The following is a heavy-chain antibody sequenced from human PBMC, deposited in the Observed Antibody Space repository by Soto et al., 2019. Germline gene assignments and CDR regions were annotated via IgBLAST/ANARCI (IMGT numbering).Heavy chain of an antibody. CDR3: ARVFSGSYSDY. J-gene: IGHJ4*02. CDR2: IFHSGST. CDR1: GGSIISNNW. D-gene: IGHD1-26*01. Sequence: PETLSLTCAVSGGSIISNNWWSWVRQPPGKGLEWIGEIFHSGSTNYNPSLKTRVTISVDKSKNQFSLKLSSVTAADTAVYYCARVFSGSYSDYWGQGTLVTVSS. V-gene: IGHV4-4*03.